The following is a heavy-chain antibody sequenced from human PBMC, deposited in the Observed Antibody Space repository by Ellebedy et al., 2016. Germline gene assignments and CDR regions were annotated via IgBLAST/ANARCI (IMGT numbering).Heavy chain of an antibody. CDR1: GYSFTSYW. Sequence: GESLKISCKGSGYSFTSYWIGWVRQMPGKGLEWMGIIYPGDSDTRYSPSFQGQVTISADKSISTAYLQWSSLKASDTAMYYCARHKAGSPENVYYYYYYGMDVWGQGTTVTVSS. CDR2: IYPGDSDT. V-gene: IGHV5-51*01. CDR3: ARHKAGSPENVYYYYYYGMDV. J-gene: IGHJ6*02.